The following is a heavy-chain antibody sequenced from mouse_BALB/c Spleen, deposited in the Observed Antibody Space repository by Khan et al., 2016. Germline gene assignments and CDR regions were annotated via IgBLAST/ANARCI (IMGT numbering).Heavy chain of an antibody. CDR1: DYTFSDYE. V-gene: IGHV1-15*01. CDR2: IDPETGGT. D-gene: IGHD2-1*01. Sequence: QVQLQQSGAELVRPGASVTLSCKASDYTFSDYEMHWVKQTPVHGLQWIGSIDPETGGTAYNQNFKGQATLTAGRSSSTSYMELRSLTSEDSAVDYCTRKGICYGTYGFDSWGQGTTLTVSS. J-gene: IGHJ2*01. CDR3: TRKGICYGTYGFDS.